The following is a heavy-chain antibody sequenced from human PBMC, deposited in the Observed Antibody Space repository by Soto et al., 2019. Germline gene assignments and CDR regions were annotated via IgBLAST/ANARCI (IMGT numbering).Heavy chain of an antibody. CDR2: IYDTGISGYTPST. V-gene: IGHV4-59*01. J-gene: IGHJ6*02. Sequence: SETLSLTCTVSGGSITSSYWSWIRRPPGKGLEWIAYIYDTGISGYTPSTSYNPSLKSRVTMSVDTSKSQFSLKLTSVTAADTAAXYCARGEDAFFYYGLDVWGQGITVTVSS. CDR3: ARGEDAFFYYGLDV. CDR1: GGSITSSY.